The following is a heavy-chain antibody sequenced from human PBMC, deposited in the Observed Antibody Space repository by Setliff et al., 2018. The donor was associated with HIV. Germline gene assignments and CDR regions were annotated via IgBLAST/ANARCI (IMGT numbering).Heavy chain of an antibody. J-gene: IGHJ5*02. Sequence: ASVKVSCKASGYTFTSYYMHWVRQAPGQGLEWMGVINPTGGSTRNTQKFQGRVAMTRDTSTSTVYMELSSLRSEDTAVYYCARDFGGYCSSMSCPGLFDPWGQGTLVTVSS. CDR2: INPTGGST. CDR1: GYTFTSYY. CDR3: ARDFGGYCSSMSCPGLFDP. V-gene: IGHV1-46*01. D-gene: IGHD2-2*01.